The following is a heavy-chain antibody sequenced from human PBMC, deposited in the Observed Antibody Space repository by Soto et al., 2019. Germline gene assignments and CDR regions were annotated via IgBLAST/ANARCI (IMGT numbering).Heavy chain of an antibody. CDR3: ARGVGQGAAGRAPDY. V-gene: IGHV4-34*01. CDR2: INHSGST. J-gene: IGHJ4*02. D-gene: IGHD6-13*01. Sequence: QVQLQQWGAGLLKPSETLSLTCAVYGGSFSGYYWSWIRQPPGKGLEWIGEINHSGSTNYNPSLKSRVTISVDTSKNQFSLKLSSVTAADTAVYYCARGVGQGAAGRAPDYWGQGTLVTVSS. CDR1: GGSFSGYY.